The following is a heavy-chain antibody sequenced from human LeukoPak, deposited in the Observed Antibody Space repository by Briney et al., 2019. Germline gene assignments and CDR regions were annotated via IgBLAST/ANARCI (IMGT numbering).Heavy chain of an antibody. J-gene: IGHJ4*01. CDR2: ISSSGSTI. Sequence: GGSLRLSCAASGFTFSDYYMSWIRQAPGKGLEWVSYISSSGSTIYYADSVKGRFTITRDNAKNSLYLQMNSLRAEDTAVYYCARDSSNWFYFDYWGXGTLXTVSS. CDR3: ARDSSNWFYFDY. D-gene: IGHD6-13*01. CDR1: GFTFSDYY. V-gene: IGHV3-11*01.